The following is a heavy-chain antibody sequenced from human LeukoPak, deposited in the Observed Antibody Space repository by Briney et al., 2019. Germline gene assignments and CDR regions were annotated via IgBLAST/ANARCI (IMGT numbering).Heavy chain of an antibody. CDR3: TTNDAFDI. CDR2: IKNKIASGTT. CDR1: GFTFRTYW. J-gene: IGHJ3*02. V-gene: IGHV3-15*01. Sequence: PGGSLRLSCAASGFTFRTYWMNWVRQAPGKGLEWVGRIKNKIASGTTDYAAPVKGRFTISRDDSKNTLFLQMNSLKTEDTAMYYCTTNDAFDIWGQGTMVTVSS.